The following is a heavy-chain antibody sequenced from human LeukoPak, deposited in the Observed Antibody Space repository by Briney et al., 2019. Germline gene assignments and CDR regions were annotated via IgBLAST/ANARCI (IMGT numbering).Heavy chain of an antibody. CDR3: ARHGTSYYDSSGYLRWFDP. V-gene: IGHV4-4*09. J-gene: IGHJ5*02. Sequence: SETLSPTCAVYGGSFSGYYWSWIRQPPGKGLEWIGYIYTSGSTNYNPSLKSRVTISVDTSKNQFSLKLSSVTAADTAVYYCARHGTSYYDSSGYLRWFDPWGQGTLVTVSS. D-gene: IGHD3-22*01. CDR2: IYTSGST. CDR1: GGSFSGYY.